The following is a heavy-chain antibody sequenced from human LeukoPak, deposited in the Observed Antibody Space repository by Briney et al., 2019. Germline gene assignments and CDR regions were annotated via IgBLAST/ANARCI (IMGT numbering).Heavy chain of an antibody. V-gene: IGHV3-7*01. CDR2: VKPDGSEK. D-gene: IGHD2-8*02. CDR1: GFTFSGSA. CDR3: ARDTLEITGPRFDQ. J-gene: IGHJ4*02. Sequence: PGGSLKLSCAASGFTFSGSAMHWVRQASGKGLEWVAIVKPDGSEKYYVDSVKGRFTISRDNAENFLYLQMDSLRAEDTALYYCARDTLEITGPRFDQWGQGTLVTVSS.